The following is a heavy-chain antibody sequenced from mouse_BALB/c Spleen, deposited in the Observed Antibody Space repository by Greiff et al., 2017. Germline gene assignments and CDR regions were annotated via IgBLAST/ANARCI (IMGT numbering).Heavy chain of an antibody. V-gene: IGHV1-39*01. CDR2: IDPYYGGT. Sequence: EVQLVESGPELEKPGASVKISCKASGYSFTGYNMNWVKQSNGKSLEWIGNIDPYYGGTSYNQKFKGKATLTVDKSSSTAYMQLKSLTSEDSAVYYCAILITTATWNYFDYWGQGTTLTVSS. D-gene: IGHD1-2*01. CDR3: AILITTATWNYFDY. CDR1: GYSFTGYN. J-gene: IGHJ2*01.